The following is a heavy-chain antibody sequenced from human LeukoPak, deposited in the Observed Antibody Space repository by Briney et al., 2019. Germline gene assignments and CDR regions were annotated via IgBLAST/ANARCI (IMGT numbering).Heavy chain of an antibody. V-gene: IGHV4-61*02. J-gene: IGHJ5*02. CDR2: IYTSGST. CDR1: GGSISSGSYY. D-gene: IGHD1-26*01. CDR3: AREEWDQKGP. Sequence: PSETLSLTCTVSGGSISSGSYYWRWIRQPAGKGLEWIGRIYTSGSTNYNPSLKSRVTISVDTSKNQFSLKLSSVTAADTAVYYCAREEWDQKGPWGQGTLVTVSS.